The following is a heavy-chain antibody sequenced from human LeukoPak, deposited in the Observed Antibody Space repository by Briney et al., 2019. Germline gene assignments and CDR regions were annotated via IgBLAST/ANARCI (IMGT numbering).Heavy chain of an antibody. J-gene: IGHJ5*02. D-gene: IGHD3-3*01. CDR3: TAHYDFWSGYSGWFDP. CDR2: IYYSGST. CDR1: GGSISSSSYY. Sequence: SETLSLTCTVSGGSISSSSYYWGWIRQPPGKGLEWIGYIYYSGSTNYNPSLKSRVTISVDTSKNQFSLKLSSVTAADTAVYYCTAHYDFWSGYSGWFDPWGQGTLVTVSS. V-gene: IGHV4-61*05.